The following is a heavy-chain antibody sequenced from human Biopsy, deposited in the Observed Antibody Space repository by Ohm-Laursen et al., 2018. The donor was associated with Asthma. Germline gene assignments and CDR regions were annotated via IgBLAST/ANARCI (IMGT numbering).Heavy chain of an antibody. Sequence: SLRLSCAASGFTVSSNGMSWVRQPPGKGLEWVPVIYSGGGTFYADSVKGRVTISRDNSKNTLYLDMNRLTTADTGVYYCARVYSSLVEVSAPLDAWGQGTLVAVAS. J-gene: IGHJ5*02. D-gene: IGHD2-21*01. V-gene: IGHV3-53*05. CDR2: IYSGGGT. CDR1: GFTVSSNG. CDR3: ARVYSSLVEVSAPLDA.